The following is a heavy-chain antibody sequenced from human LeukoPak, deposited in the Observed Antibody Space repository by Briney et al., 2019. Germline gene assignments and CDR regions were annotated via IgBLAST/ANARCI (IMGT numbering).Heavy chain of an antibody. J-gene: IGHJ5*02. CDR1: GYIFTTYP. Sequence: ASVKVSCKTSGYIFTTYPIHWVRRAPGQGLEWLGVINPRGDSTVYAQNFQGRVTMTSDTSTSTIYMELSGLKSEDTGLYFCARKWSSRDWFDPWGQGTLVTVSS. CDR3: ARKWSSRDWFDP. V-gene: IGHV1-46*01. CDR2: INPRGDST. D-gene: IGHD2-8*01.